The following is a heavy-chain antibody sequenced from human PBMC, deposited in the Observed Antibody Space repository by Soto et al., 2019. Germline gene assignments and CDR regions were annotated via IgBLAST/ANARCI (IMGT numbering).Heavy chain of an antibody. J-gene: IGHJ4*02. V-gene: IGHV4-30-4*01. D-gene: IGHD3-22*01. CDR1: GGSISSGDYY. Sequence: SETLSLTCTVSGGSISSGDYYWSWIRQPPGKGLEWIGYIYYSGSTYYNPSLKSRVTISVDTSKNQFSLKLSSVTAADTAVYYCARVGSSGYYLDYWGQGTLVTVSS. CDR2: IYYSGST. CDR3: ARVGSSGYYLDY.